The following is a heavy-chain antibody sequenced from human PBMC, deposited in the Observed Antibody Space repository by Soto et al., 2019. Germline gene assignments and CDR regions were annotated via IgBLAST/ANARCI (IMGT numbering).Heavy chain of an antibody. V-gene: IGHV3-64*01. CDR2: ISTNGDTT. D-gene: IGHD3-16*01. CDR1: GFTFRNYA. CDR3: ARDGGSYAFDP. J-gene: IGHJ5*02. Sequence: PGGSLRLSCASSGFTFRNYAMHWVRQAPGKGLEYVSAISTNGDTTYYANSVKGRFTISRDNSKNTVYLQMGSLTTEDMAVYYCARDGGSYAFDPWGQGTLVTVSS.